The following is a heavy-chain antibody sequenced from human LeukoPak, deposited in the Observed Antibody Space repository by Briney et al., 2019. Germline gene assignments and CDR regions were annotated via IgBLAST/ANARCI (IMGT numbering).Heavy chain of an antibody. J-gene: IGHJ4*02. CDR1: GFTFSSYW. V-gene: IGHV3-7*01. CDR2: IKQDGSEK. CDR3: AKDYYSRGDYFDY. D-gene: IGHD6-13*01. Sequence: GGSLRLSCAASGFTFSSYWMSWVRQAPGKGLEWVANIKQDGSEKYYVDSVKGRFTISRDNSKNTLYLQMNSLRAEDTAVYYCAKDYYSRGDYFDYWGQGTLVTVSS.